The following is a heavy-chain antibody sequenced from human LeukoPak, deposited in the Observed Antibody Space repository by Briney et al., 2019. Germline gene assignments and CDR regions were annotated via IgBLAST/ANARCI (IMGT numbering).Heavy chain of an antibody. J-gene: IGHJ5*02. CDR3: ARVVPCGGDCSGWFDP. CDR1: GGSISSYY. Sequence: SETLSLTCTVSGGSISSYYWSWIRQPAGKGLEWIGRIYTSGSTNYNPSLKSRVTMSVDTSKNQFSLKLSSVTAADTAVYYCARVVPCGGDCSGWFDPWGQGTLVIVSS. CDR2: IYTSGST. V-gene: IGHV4-4*07. D-gene: IGHD2-21*01.